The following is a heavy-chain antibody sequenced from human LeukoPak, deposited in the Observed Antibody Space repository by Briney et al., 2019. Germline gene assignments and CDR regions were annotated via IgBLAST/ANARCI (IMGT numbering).Heavy chain of an antibody. CDR2: IYYSGST. D-gene: IGHD6-19*01. CDR3: ARGEGVAAPTDY. CDR1: GGSISSYY. V-gene: IGHV4-59*01. J-gene: IGHJ4*02. Sequence: SETLSLTCTVSGGSISSYYWSWIRQPPGKGLEWIGYIYYSGSTNYNPSLKSRVTISVDTSKNQFSLKLSSVTAADTAVYYCARGEGVAAPTDYWGQGTLVTVSS.